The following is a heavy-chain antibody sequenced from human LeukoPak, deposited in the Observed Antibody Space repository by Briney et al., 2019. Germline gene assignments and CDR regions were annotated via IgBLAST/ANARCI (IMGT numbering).Heavy chain of an antibody. Sequence: SETLSLTCTVSGGSIGSFYWTWIRQTPRKGLEWIGSVYYTGSNNYNPSLKSRVTISIDTSRSQFSLKLNSVTVADTAVYYCARDSRYSYGSGGMDVWGQGTTVTVSS. CDR3: ARDSRYSYGSGGMDV. V-gene: IGHV4-59*01. D-gene: IGHD3-10*01. CDR1: GGSIGSFY. CDR2: VYYTGSN. J-gene: IGHJ6*02.